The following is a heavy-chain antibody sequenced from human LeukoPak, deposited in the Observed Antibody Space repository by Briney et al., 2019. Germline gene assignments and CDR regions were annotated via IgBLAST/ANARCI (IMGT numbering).Heavy chain of an antibody. Sequence: SETLSLTCTVSGGSISSYYWSWIRQPPGKGLEWIGYIYYSGNTNYNPSLKSRVTISVDTSKNQFSLKLSSVTAADTAVYYCAGAGTYYYDSSGYYPPDYWGQGTLVTVSS. CDR1: GGSISSYY. J-gene: IGHJ4*02. CDR3: AGAGTYYYDSSGYYPPDY. CDR2: IYYSGNT. V-gene: IGHV4-59*01. D-gene: IGHD3-22*01.